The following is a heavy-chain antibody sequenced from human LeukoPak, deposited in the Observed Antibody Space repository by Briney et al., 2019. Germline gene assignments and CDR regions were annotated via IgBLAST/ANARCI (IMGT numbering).Heavy chain of an antibody. V-gene: IGHV3-21*01. CDR3: ARDRRALEWLMRPGRFDP. D-gene: IGHD3-3*01. CDR2: ISSSSSYI. Sequence: GGSLRLSCAASGFTFSSYSMNWVRQAPGKGLEWVSSISSSSSYIYYADSVKGRFTISRDNAKNSLYLQMNSLRAEDTAVYYCARDRRALEWLMRPGRFDPWGQGTLVTVSS. J-gene: IGHJ5*02. CDR1: GFTFSSYS.